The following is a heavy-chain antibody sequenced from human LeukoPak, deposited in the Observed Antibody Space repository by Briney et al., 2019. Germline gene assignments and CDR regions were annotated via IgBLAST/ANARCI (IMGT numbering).Heavy chain of an antibody. CDR1: GSTFSSYS. V-gene: IGHV3-21*01. J-gene: IGHJ5*02. CDR2: ISSSSSYI. D-gene: IGHD2-15*01. CDR3: ARDRGGYCSGGSCRFGWFDP. Sequence: PGGSLRLSCAASGSTFSSYSMNWVRQAPGKGLEWVSSISSSSSYIYYADSVKGRFTISRDNAKNSLYLQMNSLRAEDTAVYYCARDRGGYCSGGSCRFGWFDPWGQGTLVTVSS.